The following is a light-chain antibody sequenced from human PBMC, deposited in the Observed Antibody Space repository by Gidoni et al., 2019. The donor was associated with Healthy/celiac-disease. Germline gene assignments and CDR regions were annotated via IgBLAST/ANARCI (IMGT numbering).Light chain of an antibody. CDR3: QSADSSGTYV. J-gene: IGLJ1*01. CDR2: KDS. V-gene: IGLV3-25*03. Sequence: SYALTQPPSVSVSPGQTARITCSGDALPKQYAYWYQQKPGQAPGLVIYKDSERPSGIPERFSGSSSGKTVTLTISGVQAEDEADYYCQSADSSGTYVFGTGTKVTVL. CDR1: ALPKQY.